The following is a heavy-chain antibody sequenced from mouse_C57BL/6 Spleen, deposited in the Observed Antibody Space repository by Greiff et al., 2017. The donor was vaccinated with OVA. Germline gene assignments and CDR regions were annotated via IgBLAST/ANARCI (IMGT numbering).Heavy chain of an antibody. Sequence: QVQLQQSGPELVKPGASVKISCKASGYAFSSSWLNWVKQRPGKGLEWIGRIYPGDGDTNYNGKFKGKATLTADKSSSTAYMQLSSLTSEDSAVYFCARWDDYDDGDYWGQGTLVTVSA. V-gene: IGHV1-82*01. CDR1: GYAFSSSW. J-gene: IGHJ3*01. D-gene: IGHD2-4*01. CDR3: ARWDDYDDGDY. CDR2: IYPGDGDT.